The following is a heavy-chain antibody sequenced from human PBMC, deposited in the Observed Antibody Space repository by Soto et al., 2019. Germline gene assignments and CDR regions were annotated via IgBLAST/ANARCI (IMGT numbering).Heavy chain of an antibody. CDR1: GGTFSSYA. Sequence: QVQLVQSGAEVKKPGSSVKVSCKASGGTFSSYAISWERQAPGQGLEWMGGIIPIFGTANYAQKYQGRVTITADESTRTAYMELSSLRSEDTAVYYCARHQALKDYYYGMDVWGQGTTVTVSS. CDR3: ARHQALKDYYYGMDV. J-gene: IGHJ6*02. CDR2: IIPIFGTA. V-gene: IGHV1-69*01. D-gene: IGHD2-2*01.